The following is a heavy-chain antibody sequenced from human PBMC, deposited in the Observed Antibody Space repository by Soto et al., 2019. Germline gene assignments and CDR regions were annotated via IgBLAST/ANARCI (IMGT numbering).Heavy chain of an antibody. CDR2: IWYDGTNK. CDR1: GFTFSAYG. V-gene: IGHV3-33*08. Sequence: PGGSLRLSCAASGFTFSAYGMYWVRQAPGKGLEWVAVIWYDGTNKYYADSVKGRFTISRDNSKNMLYLQMNSLRAEDTAVYYCARDRNYYGSGSSAIDYWGQGTLVTVS. J-gene: IGHJ4*02. D-gene: IGHD3-10*01. CDR3: ARDRNYYGSGSSAIDY.